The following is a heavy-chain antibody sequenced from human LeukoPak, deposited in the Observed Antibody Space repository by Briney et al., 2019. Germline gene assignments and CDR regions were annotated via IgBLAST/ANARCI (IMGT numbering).Heavy chain of an antibody. Sequence: PGGSLRLSCAASGFTHSDYGMHWVRQAPGRGLEWVAFILNDGTWEYYPDSVKGRLTISRDNSRNTLYLQMNSVRLEDTAIYYCVKGGSISHNWFDSWGQGTLVTVSS. J-gene: IGHJ5*01. V-gene: IGHV3-30*02. D-gene: IGHD3-16*01. CDR2: ILNDGTWE. CDR3: VKGGSISHNWFDS. CDR1: GFTHSDYG.